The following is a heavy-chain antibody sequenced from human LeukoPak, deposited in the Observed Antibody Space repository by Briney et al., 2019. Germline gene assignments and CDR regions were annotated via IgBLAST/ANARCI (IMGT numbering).Heavy chain of an antibody. CDR2: ISRSGSTI. CDR3: ARSPLTDSRVDP. J-gene: IGHJ5*02. V-gene: IGHV3-11*01. D-gene: IGHD2-15*01. CDR1: GFTFSDYY. Sequence: GGSLRLSCAASGFTFSDYYMSWIRQAPGKGLEWVSNISRSGSTIYYADSVKGRFTISRDNAKNSLYLQMNSLRAEDTAVYYCARSPLTDSRVDPWGQGTLVIVSS.